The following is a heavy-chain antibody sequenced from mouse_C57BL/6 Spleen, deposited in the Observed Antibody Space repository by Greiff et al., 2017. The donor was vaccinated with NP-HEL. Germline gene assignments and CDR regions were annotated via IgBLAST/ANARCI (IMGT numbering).Heavy chain of an antibody. D-gene: IGHD1-2*01. CDR3: ARREALDWYFDV. Sequence: VQLQQPGAELVKPGASVKMSCKASGYTFTSYWITWVKQRPGQGLEWIGDLYPGSGSTNYNEKFKSKATLTVDTSSSTAYMQLSSLTSEDSAVYYCARREALDWYFDVWGTGTTVTVSS. CDR1: GYTFTSYW. CDR2: LYPGSGST. J-gene: IGHJ1*03. V-gene: IGHV1-55*01.